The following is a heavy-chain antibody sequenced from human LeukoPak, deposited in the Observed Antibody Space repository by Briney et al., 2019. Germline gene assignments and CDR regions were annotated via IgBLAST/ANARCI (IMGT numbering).Heavy chain of an antibody. CDR1: GFTFSSYA. CDR3: AKDPRRYYDSSGYLDY. J-gene: IGHJ4*02. CDR2: ISYDGSNK. D-gene: IGHD3-22*01. V-gene: IGHV3-30-3*01. Sequence: GGSLRLSCAASGFTFSSYAMHWVRQAPGKGLEWVAVISYDGSNKYYADSVKGRFTISRDNSKNTLYLQMNSLRAEDTAVYYCAKDPRRYYDSSGYLDYWGQGTLVTVSS.